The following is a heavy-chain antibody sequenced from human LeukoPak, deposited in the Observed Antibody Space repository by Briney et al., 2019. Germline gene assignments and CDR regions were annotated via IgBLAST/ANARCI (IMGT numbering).Heavy chain of an antibody. CDR2: ISSSSSYI. D-gene: IGHD6-13*01. CDR3: ARGVRIAAAGTSLDY. Sequence: KPGGSLRLSCAASGFTFSSYSMNWVRQAPGKGLEWVSSISSSSSYIYYADSVKGRFTISRDNAKNSLCLQMNSLRAEDTAVYYCARGVRIAAAGTSLDYWGQGTLVTVSS. J-gene: IGHJ4*02. V-gene: IGHV3-21*01. CDR1: GFTFSSYS.